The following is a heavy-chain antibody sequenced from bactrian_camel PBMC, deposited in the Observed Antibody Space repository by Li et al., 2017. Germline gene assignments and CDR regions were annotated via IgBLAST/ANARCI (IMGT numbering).Heavy chain of an antibody. J-gene: IGHJ4*01. CDR2: IDSRGGT. D-gene: IGHD4*01. Sequence: HVQLVESGGGSVQTGGSLSVSCTVSRGTYSTYCMAWFRQAPGKEREGVAAIDSRGGTAYADSTGRFTISQDNAKNTLYLQMDSLKPEDTAMYYCAGNLFSLVPTPSPLPPQPVPPPTICVGFSCCTTNYWGQGTQVTVS. CDR1: RGTYSTYC. V-gene: IGHV3S57*01. CDR3: AGNLFSLVPTPSPLPPQPVPPPTICVGFSCCTTNY.